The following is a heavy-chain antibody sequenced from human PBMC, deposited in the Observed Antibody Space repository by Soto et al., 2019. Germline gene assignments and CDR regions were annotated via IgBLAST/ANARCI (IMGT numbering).Heavy chain of an antibody. CDR1: GYTFTGYY. CDR3: ARADGYCSGGSCYYLNFPVSDY. CDR2: INPNSGGT. J-gene: IGHJ4*02. V-gene: IGHV1-2*04. Sequence: ASVKVSCKASGYTFTGYYMHWVRQAPGQGLEWMGWINPNSGGTNYAQKFQGWVTMTRDTSISTAYMELSRLRSDDTAVYYCARADGYCSGGSCYYLNFPVSDYWGQGTLVTVSS. D-gene: IGHD2-15*01.